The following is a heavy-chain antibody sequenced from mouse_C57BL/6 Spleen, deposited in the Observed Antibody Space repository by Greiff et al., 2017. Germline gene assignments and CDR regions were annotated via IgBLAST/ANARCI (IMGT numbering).Heavy chain of an antibody. V-gene: IGHV1-15*01. CDR1: GYTFTDYE. CDR2: IDPETGGT. CDR3: TREGEIYYGYDGPFAY. D-gene: IGHD2-2*01. Sequence: VQLQQSGAELVRPGASVTLSCKASGYTFTDYEMHWVKQTPVHGLEWIGAIDPETGGTAYNQKFKGKAILTADKSSSTAYMELRSLTSEDSAVYYCTREGEIYYGYDGPFAYWGQGTLVTVAA. J-gene: IGHJ3*01.